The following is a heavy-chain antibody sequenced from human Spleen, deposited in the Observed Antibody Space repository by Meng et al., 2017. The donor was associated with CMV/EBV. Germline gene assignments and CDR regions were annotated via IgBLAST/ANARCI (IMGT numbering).Heavy chain of an antibody. Sequence: GGSLRLSCVASGFTFSNFWMDWVRQAPGKGLEWVANINQDGSKKYHMDSVKGRFTISRDNAKKSLYLQMNSLRAEDTAVYYCARVVRSTSWTGGGYGMDVWGQGTTVTVSS. D-gene: IGHD2-2*01. V-gene: IGHV3-7*01. CDR3: ARVVRSTSWTGGGYGMDV. CDR2: INQDGSKK. J-gene: IGHJ6*02. CDR1: GFTFSNFW.